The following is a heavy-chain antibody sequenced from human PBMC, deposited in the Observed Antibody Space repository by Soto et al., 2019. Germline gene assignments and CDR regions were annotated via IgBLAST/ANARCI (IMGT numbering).Heavy chain of an antibody. CDR3: AREGKVTMVRGVRWFDP. V-gene: IGHV4-34*01. D-gene: IGHD3-10*01. CDR2: INHSGST. Sequence: SETLSLTCAVYGGSFSGYYWSWIRQPPGKGLEWIGEINHSGSTNYNPSLKSRVTISVDTSKNQFSLKLSSVTAADTAVYYCAREGKVTMVRGVRWFDPWGQGILVTVSS. J-gene: IGHJ5*02. CDR1: GGSFSGYY.